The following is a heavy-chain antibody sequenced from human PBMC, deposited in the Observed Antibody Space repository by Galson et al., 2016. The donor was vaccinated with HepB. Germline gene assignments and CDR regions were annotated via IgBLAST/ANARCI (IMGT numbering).Heavy chain of an antibody. CDR2: ISGTDGAT. D-gene: IGHD3/OR15-3a*01. V-gene: IGHV3-23*01. J-gene: IGHJ6*02. Sequence: SLRLSCAASRFTFSRSSMTWFRQAPGKGLEWVSTISGTDGATSYTESVKGRFTISRDNSEKTLLLQMSSLRAEDTGVYYCANLSWTDGHSYYGVDVWGQGTTVTVSS. CDR3: ANLSWTDGHSYYGVDV. CDR1: RFTFSRSS.